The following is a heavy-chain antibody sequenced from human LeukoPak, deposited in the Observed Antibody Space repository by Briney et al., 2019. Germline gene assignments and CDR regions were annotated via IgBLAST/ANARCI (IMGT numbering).Heavy chain of an antibody. CDR2: IIPIFGTA. V-gene: IGHV1-69*13. Sequence: GASVKLSCKASAGTFSSYTISWGRQGPGQGLEWKGVIIPIFGTANYAQKFQGIVTITADESTSTAYMELSRLRSEDTAVYYCARTWVQRFDYWGQGTLVTVSS. J-gene: IGHJ4*02. D-gene: IGHD1-26*01. CDR3: ARTWVQRFDY. CDR1: AGTFSSYT.